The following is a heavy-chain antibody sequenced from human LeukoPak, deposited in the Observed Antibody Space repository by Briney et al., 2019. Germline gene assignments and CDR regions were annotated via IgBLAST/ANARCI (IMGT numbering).Heavy chain of an antibody. V-gene: IGHV1-2*02. Sequence: ASVKVSCKASGYTFTGYYMHWVRQAPGQGLEWMGWINPNSGGTNYAQKFQGRITMTRDTSISTAYMELSRLRSDDTAVYYCAREGFWRDLGDYWGQGTLVTVSS. CDR2: INPNSGGT. CDR1: GYTFTGYY. J-gene: IGHJ4*02. D-gene: IGHD3-3*01. CDR3: AREGFWRDLGDY.